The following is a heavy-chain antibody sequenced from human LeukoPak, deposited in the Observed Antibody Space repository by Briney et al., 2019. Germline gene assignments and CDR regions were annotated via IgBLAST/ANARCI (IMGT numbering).Heavy chain of an antibody. V-gene: IGHV3-74*01. CDR1: GFTFSSYW. CDR3: ARGIIYYYDSSFDY. CDR2: INSDGSST. D-gene: IGHD3-22*01. Sequence: GGSLRLSCAASGFTFSSYWMHWVRHAPGKGLVWVSRINSDGSSTSYADSVKGRFTISRDNAKNTLYLQMNSLRAEDTAVYYCARGIIYYYDSSFDYWGQGTLVTVSS. J-gene: IGHJ4*02.